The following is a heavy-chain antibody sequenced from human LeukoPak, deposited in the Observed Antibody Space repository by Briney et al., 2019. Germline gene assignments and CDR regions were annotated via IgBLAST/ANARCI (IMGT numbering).Heavy chain of an antibody. CDR2: ISSSGRTI. D-gene: IGHD2-2*01. CDR1: GFTFSDYY. CDR3: ARADCSSTNCYEFDY. J-gene: IGHJ4*02. Sequence: PVGSLRLSCAASGFTFSDYYMSWIRQAPGKGLEWVSYISSSGRTIYYADSVKGRFTISRDNAKTSLYLHMNSLRAEDTAVYYCARADCSSTNCYEFDYWGQGTLVTVSS. V-gene: IGHV3-11*04.